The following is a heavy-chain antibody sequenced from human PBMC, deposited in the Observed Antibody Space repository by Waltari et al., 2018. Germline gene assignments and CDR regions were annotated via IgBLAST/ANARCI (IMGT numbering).Heavy chain of an antibody. J-gene: IGHJ2*01. CDR3: ARQWLEPYWYFDL. D-gene: IGHD6-19*01. V-gene: IGHV4-39*01. CDR2: IYHSGST. Sequence: QLQLQESGPGLVKPSETLSLTCTVSGGSISSSSYYWGWIRQPPGKGLEWIGSIYHSGSTYYNPSLKSRVTISVDTSKNQFSLKLSSVTAADTAVYYCARQWLEPYWYFDLWGRGTLVTVSS. CDR1: GGSISSSSYY.